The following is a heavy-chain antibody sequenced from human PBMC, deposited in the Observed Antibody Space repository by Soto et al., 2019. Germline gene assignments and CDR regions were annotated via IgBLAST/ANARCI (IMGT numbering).Heavy chain of an antibody. D-gene: IGHD3-10*01. Sequence: GRSLRLSCAASGFTFSSYARSWVRQAPGKGLEWVSAISGSGGSTYYADSVKGRFTISRDNSKNTLYLQMNSLRAEDTAVYYCARIPLLWFGELLSYYYYGMDVWGQGTTVTVSS. CDR2: ISGSGGST. V-gene: IGHV3-23*01. CDR3: ARIPLLWFGELLSYYYYGMDV. CDR1: GFTFSSYA. J-gene: IGHJ6*02.